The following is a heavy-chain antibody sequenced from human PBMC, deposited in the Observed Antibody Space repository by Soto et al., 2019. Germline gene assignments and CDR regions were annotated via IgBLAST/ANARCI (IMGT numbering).Heavy chain of an antibody. CDR2: INHSGST. V-gene: IGHV4-34*01. CDR1: GGSFSGYY. D-gene: IGHD3-10*01. Sequence: SETLSLTCAVYGGSFSGYYWSWIRQPPGKGLEWIGEINHSGSTNYNPSLKSRVTISVDTSKNQFSLKLSSVTAADTAVYYCASLPLRRVIITYNNWFDPWGQGTLVTVSS. J-gene: IGHJ5*02. CDR3: ASLPLRRVIITYNNWFDP.